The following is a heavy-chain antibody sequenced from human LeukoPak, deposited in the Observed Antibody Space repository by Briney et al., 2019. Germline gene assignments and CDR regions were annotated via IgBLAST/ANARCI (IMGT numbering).Heavy chain of an antibody. CDR2: INPGGGST. Sequence: ASVKVSCKASGYTFTSYYMHWVRQAPGQGLEWMGIINPGGGSTSYAQKFQGRVTMTRDTSTSTVYMELSSLRSEDTAVYYCARAFPDYDILTGYGHFDYWGQGTLVTVSS. CDR3: ARAFPDYDILTGYGHFDY. D-gene: IGHD3-9*01. J-gene: IGHJ4*02. CDR1: GYTFTSYY. V-gene: IGHV1-46*01.